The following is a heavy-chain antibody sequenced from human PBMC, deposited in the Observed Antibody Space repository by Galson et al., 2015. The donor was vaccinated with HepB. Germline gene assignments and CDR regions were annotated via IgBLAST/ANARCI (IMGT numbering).Heavy chain of an antibody. J-gene: IGHJ2*01. V-gene: IGHV4-59*12. D-gene: IGHD5-24*01. Sequence: ETLSLTCTVSGGSISSYYWSWIRQPPGKGLEWIGYIYYSGSTNYNPSLKSRVTMSVDTSKNQFSLKLSSVTAADTAVYYCARGGVEMALWYFDLWGRGTLVTVSS. CDR1: GGSISSYY. CDR3: ARGGVEMALWYFDL. CDR2: IYYSGST.